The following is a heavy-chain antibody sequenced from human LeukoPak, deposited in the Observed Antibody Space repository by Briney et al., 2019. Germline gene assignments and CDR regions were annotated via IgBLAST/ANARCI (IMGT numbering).Heavy chain of an antibody. Sequence: ASVRVSCKTSGYTFIGYYMHWGRQAPGQGGEWMGWITPNSGDTKFAQKFQARVTMTRHTSINTAYMELRGLRSDDTAVYYCARLGATTYDSWGQGTLVTVSS. J-gene: IGHJ5*02. CDR1: GYTFIGYY. D-gene: IGHD3-3*01. V-gene: IGHV1-2*02. CDR2: ITPNSGDT. CDR3: ARLGATTYDS.